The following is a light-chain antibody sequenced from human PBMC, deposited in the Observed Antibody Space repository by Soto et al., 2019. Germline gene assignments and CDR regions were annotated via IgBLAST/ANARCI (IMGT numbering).Light chain of an antibody. CDR1: QSVSSSY. Sequence: EIVLTQSPGTLSLSPGERATLSCRASQSVSSSYLAWYQQKPGQAPRLLIYGASSRATGIPDRFSGSGSGTVFTLTISRLEPEDCAVDYCQQYGSSRTFGQGTKVEIK. CDR2: GAS. CDR3: QQYGSSRT. V-gene: IGKV3-20*01. J-gene: IGKJ1*01.